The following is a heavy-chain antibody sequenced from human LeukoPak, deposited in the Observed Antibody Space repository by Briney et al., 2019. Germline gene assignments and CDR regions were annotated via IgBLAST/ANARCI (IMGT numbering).Heavy chain of an antibody. Sequence: PGGSLRLSCAASGFTISSNYMSWVRQAPGKGLEWVSVIYSGGSTYYADSVKGRFTISRDNSKNTLYLQMNSLRAEDTAVYYCAIDGYCSGGSCYPVGAFDIWGQGTMVTVSS. V-gene: IGHV3-53*01. CDR2: IYSGGST. J-gene: IGHJ3*02. D-gene: IGHD2-15*01. CDR3: AIDGYCSGGSCYPVGAFDI. CDR1: GFTISSNY.